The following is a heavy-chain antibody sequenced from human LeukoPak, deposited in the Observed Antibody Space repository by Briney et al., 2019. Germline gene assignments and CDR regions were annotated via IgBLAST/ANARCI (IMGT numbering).Heavy chain of an antibody. CDR1: GLTFSSYG. D-gene: IGHD3-22*01. CDR2: ISYDGSNK. V-gene: IGHV3-30*18. Sequence: GRSLRLSCAASGLTFSSYGMHWVRQAPGKGLGWVAVISYDGSNKYYADSVKGRFTISRDNSKNTLYLQMNSLRAEDTAVYYCAKLYQSPRYYYDSSGQKLIPHWGQGTLVTVSS. J-gene: IGHJ4*02. CDR3: AKLYQSPRYYYDSSGQKLIPH.